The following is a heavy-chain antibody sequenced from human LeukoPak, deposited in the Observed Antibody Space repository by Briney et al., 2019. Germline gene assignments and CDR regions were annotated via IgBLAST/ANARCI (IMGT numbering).Heavy chain of an antibody. CDR1: AFTFSSYA. CDR3: AKDQANYGGNSFDY. CDR2: SSGSSGST. J-gene: IGHJ4*02. V-gene: IGHV3-23*01. Sequence: GGSLRLSCAASAFTFSSYAMSWVRQAPGQGLDWGSVSSGSSGSTYYADSVKGRFTISRDNSQNTLYLQMNNLRAEDTAVYYCAKDQANYGGNSFDYWGQGTLVTVSS. D-gene: IGHD4-23*01.